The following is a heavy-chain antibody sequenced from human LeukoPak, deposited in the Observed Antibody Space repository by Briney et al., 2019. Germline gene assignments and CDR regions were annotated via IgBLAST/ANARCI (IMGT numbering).Heavy chain of an antibody. CDR2: INPNSGGT. CDR1: GYTFTGYY. Sequence: ASVKVSCKASGYTFTGYYMHWVRQAPGQGLEWMGWINPNSGGTNYAQKFQGRVTMTRDTSISTAYMELGRLRSDDTAVYYCARGTIAIAAAKVPQNWFDPWGQGTLVTVSS. CDR3: ARGTIAIAAAKVPQNWFDP. D-gene: IGHD6-13*01. V-gene: IGHV1-2*02. J-gene: IGHJ5*02.